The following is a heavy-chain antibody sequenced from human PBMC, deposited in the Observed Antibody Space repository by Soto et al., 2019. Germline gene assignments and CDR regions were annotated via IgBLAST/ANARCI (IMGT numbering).Heavy chain of an antibody. V-gene: IGHV3-74*01. CDR1: GFTFSSYW. CDR3: TTFRAAPYYYYGMDV. J-gene: IGHJ6*02. CDR2: INSDGSST. D-gene: IGHD2-15*01. Sequence: EVQLVESGGGLVQPGGSLRLSCAASGFTFSSYWMHWVRQAPGKGLVWVSRINSDGSSTSYADSVKGRFTISRDNAKNTLYLQINSLRAEDTAVYYCTTFRAAPYYYYGMDVCCQGTTVTVAS.